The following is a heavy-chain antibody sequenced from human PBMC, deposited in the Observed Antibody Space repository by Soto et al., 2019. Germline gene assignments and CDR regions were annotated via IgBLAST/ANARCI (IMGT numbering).Heavy chain of an antibody. CDR3: ARDLTYFDILTGYERYYGMDV. CDR2: ISPDNGNT. V-gene: IGHV1-18*01. CDR1: GYTFTSYG. J-gene: IGHJ6*02. D-gene: IGHD3-9*01. Sequence: ASVKVSCKASGYTFTSYGINWVRQAPGQGLEWMGWISPDNGNTNYAQKLQGRVTMTTDTSTSTAYMELRSLRSDDTAVYYCARDLTYFDILTGYERYYGMDVWGQGTTVTVSS.